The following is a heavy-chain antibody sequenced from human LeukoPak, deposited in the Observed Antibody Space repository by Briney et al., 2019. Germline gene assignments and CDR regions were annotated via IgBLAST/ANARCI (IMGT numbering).Heavy chain of an antibody. J-gene: IGHJ4*02. D-gene: IGHD2-8*01. Sequence: GGSLRLSCAASGFTFSGYAMSWVRQAPGKGLEWVSGISGSGAGTYYADSVKGRFTISRDNSKNTLYLQMNSLRADDTAVYYCAKMVREFYTISYYFDYWGQGTLVTVSS. V-gene: IGHV3-23*01. CDR3: AKMVREFYTISYYFDY. CDR2: ISGSGAGT. CDR1: GFTFSGYA.